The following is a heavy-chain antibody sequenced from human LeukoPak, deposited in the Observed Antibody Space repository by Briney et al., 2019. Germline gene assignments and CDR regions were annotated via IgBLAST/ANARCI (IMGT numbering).Heavy chain of an antibody. CDR1: GGSISSSSYY. V-gene: IGHV4-39*07. CDR2: IYYSGST. CDR3: ARGGSYLSAFDI. Sequence: SETLSLTCTVSGGSISSSSYYWGWIRQPPGKGLGWIGSIYYSGSTYYNPSLKSRVTISVDTSKNQFSLKLSSATAADTAVYYCARGGSYLSAFDIWGQGTMVTVSS. D-gene: IGHD1-26*01. J-gene: IGHJ3*02.